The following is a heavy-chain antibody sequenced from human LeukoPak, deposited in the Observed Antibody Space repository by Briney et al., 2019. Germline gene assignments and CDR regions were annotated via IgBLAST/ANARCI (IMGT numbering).Heavy chain of an antibody. V-gene: IGHV3-7*01. CDR1: GFTLSNYW. J-gene: IGHJ4*02. CDR3: ARPYSSSADCDY. Sequence: GGSLRLSCAASGFTLSNYWMSWVHQAPEKLLEWAANIKQDGSQKDYVASVKGRFTIPRDNAKNSLCLQTKSLRAEDTAVYCCARPYSSSADCDYWGQGTLVTVSS. CDR2: IKQDGSQK. D-gene: IGHD6-6*01.